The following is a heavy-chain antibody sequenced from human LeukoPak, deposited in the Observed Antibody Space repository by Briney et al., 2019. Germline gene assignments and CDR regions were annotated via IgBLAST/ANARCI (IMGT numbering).Heavy chain of an antibody. Sequence: GGSLRLSCAASGFTFSDYYMSWIRQAPGKGLEWVSYISSSGSTIYYADSVKGRFTISRDNAKNSLYLQMNSLRAEDTAVYYCARDSIEMATRWTFDYWGQGTLVTVSS. D-gene: IGHD5-24*01. J-gene: IGHJ4*02. CDR2: ISSSGSTI. CDR3: ARDSIEMATRWTFDY. CDR1: GFTFSDYY. V-gene: IGHV3-11*01.